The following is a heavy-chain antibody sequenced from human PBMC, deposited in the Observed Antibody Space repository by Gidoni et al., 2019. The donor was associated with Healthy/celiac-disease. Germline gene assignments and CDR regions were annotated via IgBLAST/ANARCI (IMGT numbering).Heavy chain of an antibody. CDR1: GFTFSSYA. CDR2: ISYDGSNK. Sequence: QVQLVESGGGVVQPGRSLRLSCAASGFTFSSYAMHWVRQAPGKGLEWVAVISYDGSNKYYADSVKGRFTISRDNSKNTLYLQMNSLRAEDTAVYYCARGNTDGDERGSGYWGQGTLVTVSS. CDR3: ARGNTDGDERGSGY. V-gene: IGHV3-30-3*01. J-gene: IGHJ4*02. D-gene: IGHD4-17*01.